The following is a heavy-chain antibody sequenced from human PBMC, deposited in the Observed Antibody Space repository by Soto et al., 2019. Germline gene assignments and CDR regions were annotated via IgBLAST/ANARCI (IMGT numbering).Heavy chain of an antibody. Sequence: TLSLTCTVSGGSISSGGYYWSWIRQHPGKGLEWIGYIYYSGSTYYNPSLKSRVTISVDTSKNQFSLKLSSVTAADTAVYYCARIRGYGSGSYRVPFDYWGQGTLVTVSS. CDR3: ARIRGYGSGSYRVPFDY. V-gene: IGHV4-31*03. J-gene: IGHJ4*02. CDR1: GGSISSGGYY. CDR2: IYYSGST. D-gene: IGHD3-10*01.